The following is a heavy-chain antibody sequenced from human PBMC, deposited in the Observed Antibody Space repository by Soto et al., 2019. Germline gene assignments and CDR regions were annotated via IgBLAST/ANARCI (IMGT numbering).Heavy chain of an antibody. CDR1: GFTFSIST. D-gene: IGHD6-13*01. CDR3: ARGDGTGLHSSGWSPRF. V-gene: IGHV3-21*06. CDR2: ISSGTTYS. Sequence: LRLSCAASGFTFSISTMNWVRQAPGKRLEWVSSISSGTTYSYYADSVKGRFSIFRDNAKSSLYLQMNSLRVDDTAVYYCARGDGTGLHSSGWSPRFWGQGTLVTVSS. J-gene: IGHJ4*02.